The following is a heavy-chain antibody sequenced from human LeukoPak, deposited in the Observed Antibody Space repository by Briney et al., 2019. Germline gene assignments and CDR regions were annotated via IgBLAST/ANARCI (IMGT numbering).Heavy chain of an antibody. Sequence: GGSLRLSCAASGFTFSSYSMNWVRQAPGKGLEWVSSISSSSSYIYYADSVKGRFTISRDNAKNSLYLQMNSLRAEDTAVYYCARDRGDMVRGVMRENTWFDPWGQGPLVTVSS. CDR1: GFTFSSYS. CDR3: ARDRGDMVRGVMRENTWFDP. CDR2: ISSSSSYI. J-gene: IGHJ5*02. D-gene: IGHD3-10*01. V-gene: IGHV3-21*01.